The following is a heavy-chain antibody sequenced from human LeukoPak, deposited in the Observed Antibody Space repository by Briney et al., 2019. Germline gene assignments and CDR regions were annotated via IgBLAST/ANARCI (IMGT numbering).Heavy chain of an antibody. CDR2: IYWNDDK. V-gene: IGHV2-5*01. CDR1: GFSLSTSGVG. D-gene: IGHD4-17*01. J-gene: IGHJ4*02. CDR3: AHSVGTSVTTNIPLDY. Sequence: SGPTLVNPTQTLTLTCTFSGFSLSTSGVGVGWIRQPPGKALEWLALIYWNDDKRYSPSLKSRLTITKDTSKNQVVLAMTNVDPVDTATYYCAHSVGTSVTTNIPLDYWGQGTLVTVSS.